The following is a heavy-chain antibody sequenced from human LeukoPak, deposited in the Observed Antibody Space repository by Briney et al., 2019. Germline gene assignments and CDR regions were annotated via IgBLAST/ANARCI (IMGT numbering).Heavy chain of an antibody. CDR3: AKGLRDTAMVPTDY. J-gene: IGHJ4*02. Sequence: GGSLRLSCAASGFTFDDYAMHWVRQAPGKGLEWVSGISWNSGSIGYADSVKGRFTISRDNAKNSLYLQMNSLRAEDTAMYYCAKGLRDTAMVPTDYWGQGTLVTVSS. CDR2: ISWNSGSI. V-gene: IGHV3-9*01. CDR1: GFTFDDYA. D-gene: IGHD5-18*01.